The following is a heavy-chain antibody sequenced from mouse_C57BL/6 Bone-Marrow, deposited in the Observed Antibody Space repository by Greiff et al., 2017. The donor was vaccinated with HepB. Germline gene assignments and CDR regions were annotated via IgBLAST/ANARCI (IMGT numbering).Heavy chain of an antibody. CDR3: ARDGNYVGGFAY. CDR2: ISDGGSYT. CDR1: GFTFSSYA. Sequence: EVKLEESGGGLVKPGGSLKLSCAASGFTFSSYAMSWVRQTPEKRLEWVATISDGGSYTYYPDNVKGRFTISRDNAKNNLYLQMSHLKSEDTAMYYCARDGNYVGGFAYWGQGTLVTVSA. D-gene: IGHD2-1*01. J-gene: IGHJ3*01. V-gene: IGHV5-4*01.